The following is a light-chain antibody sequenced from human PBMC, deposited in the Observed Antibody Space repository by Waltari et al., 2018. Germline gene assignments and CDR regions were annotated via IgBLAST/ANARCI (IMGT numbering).Light chain of an antibody. CDR2: GAS. Sequence: EIVLTQSPGTLSLSPGERATLSCRASQSVSSNYLVWYKQKPGQAPRLLIYGASSRAAGIPDRFSGSGSGTDFILTISRLEAEDFAVYYCQQYGSSPGITFGQGTRLEIK. J-gene: IGKJ5*01. CDR3: QQYGSSPGIT. CDR1: QSVSSNY. V-gene: IGKV3-20*01.